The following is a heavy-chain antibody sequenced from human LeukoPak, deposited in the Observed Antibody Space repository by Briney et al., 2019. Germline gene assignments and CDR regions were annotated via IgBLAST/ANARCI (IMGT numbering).Heavy chain of an antibody. CDR1: GLTFSRYW. CDR3: ARLWGYCSGGSCYSTPY. V-gene: IGHV3-74*01. D-gene: IGHD2-15*01. Sequence: PGGSLRLSCAASGLTFSRYWMHWVRQAPGKGLVWVSRSNSGGSTTTYADSVKGRFTISRDNAKNSLYLQMNSLRDEDTAVYYCARLWGYCSGGSCYSTPYWGQGTLVTVSS. CDR2: SNSGGSTT. J-gene: IGHJ4*02.